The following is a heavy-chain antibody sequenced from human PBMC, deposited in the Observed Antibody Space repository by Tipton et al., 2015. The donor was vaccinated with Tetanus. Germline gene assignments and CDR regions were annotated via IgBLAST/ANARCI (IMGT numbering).Heavy chain of an antibody. CDR2: LHSGGDT. J-gene: IGHJ4*02. Sequence: LRLSCTVSGGSIRGHFWSWIRQPAGKGLEWIGRLHSGGDTTYNPSLKSRVTMSVDTSKNQFSLRLRSVTAADTALYFCARWGPGVTTWGFDFWGQGTLVTVSS. CDR3: ARWGPGVTTWGFDF. CDR1: GGSIRGHF. D-gene: IGHD3-16*01. V-gene: IGHV4-4*07.